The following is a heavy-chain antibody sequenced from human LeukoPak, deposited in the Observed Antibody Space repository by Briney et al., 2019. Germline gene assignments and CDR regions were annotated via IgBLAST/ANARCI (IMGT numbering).Heavy chain of an antibody. Sequence: SGPTLVNPTETLTLTCTFSGFALTTSGVGVGWIRQPPGKALEWLALIYGDDDKRYSPSLNNRLTITKDTSKNQVVLRMTNMDPEDTGTFYRACRQGLRAWFDPWGQGTLVTVSS. J-gene: IGHJ5*02. CDR3: ACRQGLRAWFDP. CDR1: GFALTTSGVG. CDR2: IYGDDDK. V-gene: IGHV2-5*02. D-gene: IGHD3-10*01.